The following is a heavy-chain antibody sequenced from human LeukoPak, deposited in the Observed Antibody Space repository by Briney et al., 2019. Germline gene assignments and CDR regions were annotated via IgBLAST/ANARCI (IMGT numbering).Heavy chain of an antibody. CDR3: ARDPYSSSSGGFDP. CDR2: ISSSSSYI. V-gene: IGHV3-21*01. D-gene: IGHD6-6*01. Sequence: PGGSLRLSCAASGFTFSSYSMNCVRQAPGKGLEWVSSISSSSSYIYYADSVKGRFTISRDNAKNSLYLQMNSLRAEDTAVYYCARDPYSSSSGGFDPWGQGTLVTVSS. J-gene: IGHJ5*02. CDR1: GFTFSSYS.